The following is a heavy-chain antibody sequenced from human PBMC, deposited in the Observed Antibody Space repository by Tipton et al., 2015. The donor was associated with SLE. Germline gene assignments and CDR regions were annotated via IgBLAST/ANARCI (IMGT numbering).Heavy chain of an antibody. CDR1: GASVRSSDHY. Sequence: LRLSCTVSGASVRSSDHYWGWIRQPPGKGLEWIGNIYFGGSIYYNPSLKSRVIISVDTSKNQFSLKVTSVTAADTAVYYCARPIAAAGYFDYWGQGTLVTVSS. CDR2: IYFGGSI. D-gene: IGHD6-13*01. V-gene: IGHV4-39*07. J-gene: IGHJ4*02. CDR3: ARPIAAAGYFDY.